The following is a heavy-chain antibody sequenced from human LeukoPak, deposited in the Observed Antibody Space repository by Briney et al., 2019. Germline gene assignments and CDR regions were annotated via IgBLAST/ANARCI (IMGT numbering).Heavy chain of an antibody. Sequence: SETLSLTCTVSGAPLSSYYWSWLRQPPGKGLEWIGYIYYSGSTNYNPSLYNPSLKSRVTISVDTSKNQFSLKLSSVTAADTAVYYCASGPYPAAGTDHQFDYWGRGTLVTVSS. CDR3: ASGPYPAAGTDHQFDY. V-gene: IGHV4-59*01. D-gene: IGHD6-13*01. CDR1: GAPLSSYY. J-gene: IGHJ4*02. CDR2: IYYSGST.